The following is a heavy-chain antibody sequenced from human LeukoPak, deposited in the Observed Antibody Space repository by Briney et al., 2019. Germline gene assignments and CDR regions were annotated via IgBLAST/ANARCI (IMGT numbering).Heavy chain of an antibody. Sequence: PGRSLRLSCVASGFTFSSYGMHWVRQAPGKGLEWVAVISYDGSNKYYADSVKGRFTISRDNSKNTLYLQMNSLRAEDTAVYYCAKAMSGYDFRLDYWGQGTLVTVSS. CDR3: AKAMSGYDFRLDY. J-gene: IGHJ4*02. CDR2: ISYDGSNK. CDR1: GFTFSSYG. V-gene: IGHV3-30*18. D-gene: IGHD5-12*01.